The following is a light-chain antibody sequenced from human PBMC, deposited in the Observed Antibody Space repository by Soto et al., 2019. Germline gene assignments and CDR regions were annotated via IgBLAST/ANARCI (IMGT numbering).Light chain of an antibody. J-gene: IGKJ5*01. CDR2: AAS. CDR1: QSISSY. Sequence: DIQMTQSPSSLSASVGDRVSITCRASQSISSYLNWFQQKPGEAPNLLIYAASTLQSGVPSRFSGSGSGTDLTLTISSLQPEDFATYYCQQSYDHPVTFGQGTRLEIK. V-gene: IGKV1-39*01. CDR3: QQSYDHPVT.